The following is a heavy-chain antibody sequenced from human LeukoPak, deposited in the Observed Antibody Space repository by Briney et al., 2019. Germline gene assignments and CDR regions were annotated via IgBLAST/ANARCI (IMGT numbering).Heavy chain of an antibody. CDR3: ARVLYFDSSGRHGYCFDP. CDR1: GGSITGYY. J-gene: IGHJ5*02. Sequence: SETLSLTCTVSGGSITGYYWSWIRQPAGKGLEWIGRIYSSGTTIYNASLKSRVTMSVDTSKNQFALKLSSVTAADTAVYDCARVLYFDSSGRHGYCFDPWDQGTLVSVSS. CDR2: IYSSGTT. D-gene: IGHD3-22*01. V-gene: IGHV4-4*07.